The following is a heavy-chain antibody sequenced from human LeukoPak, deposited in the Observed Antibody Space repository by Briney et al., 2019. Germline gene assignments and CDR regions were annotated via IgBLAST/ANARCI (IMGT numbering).Heavy chain of an antibody. Sequence: GGSLRLSCAASGFTFSSYSMHWVRQAPGKGLEWVAVISYDGSNKYYADSVKGRFTISRDNSKNTLYLQMNSLRAEDTAVYYCAKDFGAAEEYFDYWGQGTLVTVSS. J-gene: IGHJ4*02. CDR2: ISYDGSNK. V-gene: IGHV3-30*18. CDR3: AKDFGAAEEYFDY. CDR1: GFTFSSYS. D-gene: IGHD3-10*01.